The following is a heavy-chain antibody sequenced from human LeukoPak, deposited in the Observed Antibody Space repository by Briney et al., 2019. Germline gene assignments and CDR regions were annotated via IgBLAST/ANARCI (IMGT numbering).Heavy chain of an antibody. CDR2: IYTSGST. J-gene: IGHJ4*02. V-gene: IGHV4-61*02. CDR3: ARELDVDTAMDY. Sequence: SETLSLTCTVSGGPISSGSYYWSWIRQPAGKGLEWIGRIYTSGSTNYNPSLKSRVTISVGTSKNQFSLKLSSVTAADTAVYYCARELDVDTAMDYWGQGTLVTVSS. D-gene: IGHD5-18*01. CDR1: GGPISSGSYY.